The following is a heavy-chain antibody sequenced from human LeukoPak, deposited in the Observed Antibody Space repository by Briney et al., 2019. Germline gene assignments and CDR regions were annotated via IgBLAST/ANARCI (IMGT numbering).Heavy chain of an antibody. J-gene: IGHJ4*03. D-gene: IGHD1-1*01. V-gene: IGHV4-34*01. CDR1: GGSFSSYY. CDR3: ARGPTISETGYFDY. CDR2: INHRGDT. Sequence: SETLSLTCAVYGGSFSSYYWSWIRQSAGKGLEWIAEINHRGDTNYNPSVKSRVTISVDTSKNQFSLKVTSLTAADTAVYYCARGPTISETGYFDYWGQGTLVTVS.